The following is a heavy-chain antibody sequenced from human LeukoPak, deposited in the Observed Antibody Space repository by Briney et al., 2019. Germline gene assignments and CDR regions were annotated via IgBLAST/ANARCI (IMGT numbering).Heavy chain of an antibody. Sequence: SETLSLTCTVSGGSISSYYWSWLRQPPGKGLEWIGYIYYSGSTNYNPSLKSRVTISVDTSKNQLSLKLSSVTAADTAVYYCARSEQLIRTFDYWGQGTLVTVSS. J-gene: IGHJ4*02. CDR1: GGSISSYY. CDR2: IYYSGST. D-gene: IGHD6-13*01. V-gene: IGHV4-59*08. CDR3: ARSEQLIRTFDY.